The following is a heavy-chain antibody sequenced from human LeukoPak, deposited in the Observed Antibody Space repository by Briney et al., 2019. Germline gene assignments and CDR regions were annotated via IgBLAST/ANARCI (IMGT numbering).Heavy chain of an antibody. V-gene: IGHV4-30-2*02. CDR1: GGSISSGGYY. CDR2: IYHSGST. CDR3: ARTRGYSGYDRGCVDY. Sequence: SETLSLTCTVSGGSISSGGYYWSWIRQPPGKGLEWIGYIYHSGSTYYNPSLKSRVTISVDRSKNQFSLKLSSVTAADTAVYYCARTRGYSGYDRGCVDYWGQGTLVTVSS. J-gene: IGHJ4*02. D-gene: IGHD5-12*01.